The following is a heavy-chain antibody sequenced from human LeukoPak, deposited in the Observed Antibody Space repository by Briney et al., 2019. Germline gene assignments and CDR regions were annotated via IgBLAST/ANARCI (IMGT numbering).Heavy chain of an antibody. D-gene: IGHD6-19*01. Sequence: GGSLRLSCAASGFTFSSYDMHWVRQATGKGLEWVSAIGTAGDPYYPGSVKGRFTISRENAKNTLYLQLNSLRAEDTAVYYCAGGSGWYKTPNYFDYWGQGTLVTVSS. CDR2: IGTAGDP. CDR1: GFTFSSYD. V-gene: IGHV3-13*05. J-gene: IGHJ4*02. CDR3: AGGSGWYKTPNYFDY.